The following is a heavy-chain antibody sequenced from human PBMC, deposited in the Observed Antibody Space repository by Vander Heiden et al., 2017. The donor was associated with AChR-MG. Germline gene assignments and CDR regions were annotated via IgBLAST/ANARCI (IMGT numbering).Heavy chain of an antibody. D-gene: IGHD6-13*01. CDR1: GSPFDDYD. CDR2: ISWNSGSI. V-gene: IGHV3-9*01. CDR3: AKDMSAVIAAFDY. Sequence: EVQLVESGGGLVQPGRSLRLSCAASGSPFDDYDMHWVRQAPGKGLEWVSGISWNSGSIGYADSVKGRFTISRDNAKNSLYLQMNSLRAEDTALYYCAKDMSAVIAAFDYWGQGTLVTVSS. J-gene: IGHJ4*02.